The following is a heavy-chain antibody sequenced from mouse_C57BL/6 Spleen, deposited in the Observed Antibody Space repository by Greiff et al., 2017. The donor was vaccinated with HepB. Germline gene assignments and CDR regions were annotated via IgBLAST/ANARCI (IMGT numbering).Heavy chain of an antibody. J-gene: IGHJ2*01. CDR1: GYAFSSSW. CDR2: IYPGDGDT. Sequence: QVQLQQSGPELVKPGASVKISCKASGYAFSSSWMNWVKQRPGKGLEWIGRIYPGDGDTNYNGKFKGKATLTADKSSSTAYMQLSSLTSEDSAVYFCARFDGYYDFDYWGQGTTLTVSS. D-gene: IGHD2-3*01. CDR3: ARFDGYYDFDY. V-gene: IGHV1-82*01.